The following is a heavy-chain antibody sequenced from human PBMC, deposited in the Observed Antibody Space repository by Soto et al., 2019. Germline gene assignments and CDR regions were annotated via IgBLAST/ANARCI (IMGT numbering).Heavy chain of an antibody. D-gene: IGHD3-3*01. CDR1: GGSISSYY. Sequence: SETLSLTCTVSGGSISSYYWSWIRQPPGKGLEWIGYIYYSGSTNYNPSLKSRVTISVDTSKNQFSLKLSSVTAADTAVYYCARGLINYDFWSENNHFDYWGQGTLVTVSS. J-gene: IGHJ4*02. CDR3: ARGLINYDFWSENNHFDY. CDR2: IYYSGST. V-gene: IGHV4-59*01.